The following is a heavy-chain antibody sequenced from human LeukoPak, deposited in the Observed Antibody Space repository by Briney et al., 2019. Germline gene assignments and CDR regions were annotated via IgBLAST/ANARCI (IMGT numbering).Heavy chain of an antibody. J-gene: IGHJ5*02. D-gene: IGHD5-12*01. V-gene: IGHV1-46*01. Sequence: ASVKVPCKASGYTFTSYYMHWVRQAPGQGLEWMGIINPSGGSTSYAQKFQGRVTMTRDTSTSTVYMELSSLRSEDTAVYYCARSSSIPWLRSWFDPWGQGTLVTVSS. CDR2: INPSGGST. CDR3: ARSSSIPWLRSWFDP. CDR1: GYTFTSYY.